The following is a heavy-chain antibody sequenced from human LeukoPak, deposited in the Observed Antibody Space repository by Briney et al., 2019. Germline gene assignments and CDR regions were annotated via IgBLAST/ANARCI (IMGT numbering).Heavy chain of an antibody. V-gene: IGHV1-8*01. J-gene: IGHJ6*03. D-gene: IGHD6-13*01. CDR2: MNPNSGNT. CDR1: GYIFTSYD. Sequence: GASVKVSCKASGYIFTSYDINWVRQATGQGLEWMGWMNPNSGNTGYAQKFQGRVTMTRNTSISTAYMELSSLRSEDTAVYYCARASSSSWPNYYYYYMDVWGKGTTVTVSS. CDR3: ARASSSSWPNYYYYYMDV.